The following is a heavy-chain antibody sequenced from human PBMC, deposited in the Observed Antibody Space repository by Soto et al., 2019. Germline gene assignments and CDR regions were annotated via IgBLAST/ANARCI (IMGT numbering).Heavy chain of an antibody. V-gene: IGHV3-23*01. CDR1: GFTFSSYA. CDR3: AKDQSRYYYGSGSSDY. J-gene: IGHJ4*02. CDR2: ISGSGGST. Sequence: PGGSLRLSCAASGFTFSSYAMSWVRQAPGKGLEWVSAISGSGGSTYYADSVKGRFTISRDNSKNTLYLQMNSLRAEDTAVYYCAKDQSRYYYGSGSSDYWGQGTLVTVSS. D-gene: IGHD3-10*01.